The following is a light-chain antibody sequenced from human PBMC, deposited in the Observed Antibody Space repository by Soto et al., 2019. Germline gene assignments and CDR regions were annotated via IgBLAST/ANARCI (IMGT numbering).Light chain of an antibody. CDR3: SSYTSSSTLGHVV. CDR2: DVS. CDR1: SSDVGGYNY. V-gene: IGLV2-14*01. Sequence: QSALTQPASVSGSPGQSITISCTGTSSDVGGYNYVSWYQQHPGKAPKFMIYDVSNRPSGVSNRFSGSKSGNTASLTIAGLQAEDEAEYYCSSYTSSSTLGHVVFGGGTKVTVL. J-gene: IGLJ2*01.